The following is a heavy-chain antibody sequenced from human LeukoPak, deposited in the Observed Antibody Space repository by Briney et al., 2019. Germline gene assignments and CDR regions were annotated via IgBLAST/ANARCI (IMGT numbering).Heavy chain of an antibody. CDR1: GGSISSYY. J-gene: IGHJ4*02. CDR3: ARESLDCTNGVCYPIDY. CDR2: IYTSGST. Sequence: ASETLSLTCTVSGGSISSYYWSWIRQPAGKGLEWIGRIYTSGSTNYNPSLKSRVTISVDTSKNQFSLKLSSVTAADTAVYYCARESLDCTNGVCYPIDYWGQGTLVTVSS. V-gene: IGHV4-4*07. D-gene: IGHD2-8*01.